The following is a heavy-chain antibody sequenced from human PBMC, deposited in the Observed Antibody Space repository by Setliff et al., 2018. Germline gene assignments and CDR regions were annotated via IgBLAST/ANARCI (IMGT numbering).Heavy chain of an antibody. V-gene: IGHV4-39*07. CDR2: IFWSGTT. CDR1: GGSITSSSYY. J-gene: IGHJ4*02. Sequence: KPSETLSLTCTVSGGSITSSSYYWGWVRQPPGKGLEWIGTIFWSGTTYYNPSLKSRVTISVDTSKNQFSLKLSSVTAADTAVYYCARTYNFWSGYFDYWGQGTLVTVSS. D-gene: IGHD3-3*01. CDR3: ARTYNFWSGYFDY.